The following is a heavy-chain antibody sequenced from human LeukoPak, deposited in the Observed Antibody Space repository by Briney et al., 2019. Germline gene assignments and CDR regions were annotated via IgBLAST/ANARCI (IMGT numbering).Heavy chain of an antibody. CDR3: ARQDSSGYSRWYYYYGMDV. CDR2: IYPGDSDT. J-gene: IGHJ6*02. V-gene: IGHV5-51*01. Sequence: GESLKISCKGSGYSFTSYWIGWVRQMPGKGLEWMGIIYPGDSDTRYSPSFQGQVTISADKSIGTAYLQWSSLKASDTAMYYCARQDSSGYSRWYYYYGMDVWGQGTTVTVSS. D-gene: IGHD3-22*01. CDR1: GYSFTSYW.